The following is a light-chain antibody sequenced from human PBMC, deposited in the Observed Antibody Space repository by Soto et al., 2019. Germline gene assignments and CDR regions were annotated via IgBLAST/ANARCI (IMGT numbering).Light chain of an antibody. V-gene: IGLV2-8*01. CDR3: SSYAGSSNV. Sequence: ALTQPPSASGSPGQSVAISCTGTSSDVGGYNYVSWYQQHPGKAPKLMIYEVNKRPSGVPDRFSGSKSGNTASLTVSGLQAEDEADYYCSSYAGSSNVLGTGTKVTVL. CDR2: EVN. CDR1: SSDVGGYNY. J-gene: IGLJ1*01.